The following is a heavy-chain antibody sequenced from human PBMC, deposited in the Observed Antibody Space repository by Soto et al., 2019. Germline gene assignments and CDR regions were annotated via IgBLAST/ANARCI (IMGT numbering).Heavy chain of an antibody. J-gene: IGHJ6*03. CDR3: ARDPNYYYMDV. Sequence: GGSLRLSCAASGFTFSSYSMNWVRQAPGKGLEWVSYISSSSSTIYYADSVKGRFTISRDNAKNSLYLQMNSLRAEDTAVYYCARDPNYYYMDVWGKGTTVTVSS. CDR2: ISSSSSTI. V-gene: IGHV3-48*01. CDR1: GFTFSSYS.